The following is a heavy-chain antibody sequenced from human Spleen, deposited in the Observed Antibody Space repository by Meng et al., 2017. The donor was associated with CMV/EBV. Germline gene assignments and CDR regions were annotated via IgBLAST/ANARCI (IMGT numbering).Heavy chain of an antibody. CDR1: GFSFSDYE. CDR2: ISGSGGTK. CDR3: ARDGPLWGDGLDV. V-gene: IGHV3-48*03. J-gene: IGHJ6*02. Sequence: GGSLRLSCVASGFSFSDYEMNWVRQAPGQGLEWISYISGSGGTKYYADSVKGRFTISRDDAKNSLYLQMSSPRDEDTAFYYCARDGPLWGDGLDVWGQGTAVTVSS. D-gene: IGHD3-10*01.